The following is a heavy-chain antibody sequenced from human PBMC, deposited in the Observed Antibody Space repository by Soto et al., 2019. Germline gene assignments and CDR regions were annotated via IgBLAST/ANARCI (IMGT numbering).Heavy chain of an antibody. J-gene: IGHJ4*02. Sequence: QVQLQESGPGLAKPSQTLSLTCNVSGVSISSGDYYWNWIRQPPGKGLEWIGYMYYSGSTNYNPSRKSRITISVDTSKNQFSLKLSSVTAADTAVYYCVRRYYYDKSGYYGFDFWGQGTLVTVSS. CDR3: VRRYYYDKSGYYGFDF. V-gene: IGHV4-30-4*01. CDR2: MYYSGST. CDR1: GVSISSGDYY. D-gene: IGHD3-22*01.